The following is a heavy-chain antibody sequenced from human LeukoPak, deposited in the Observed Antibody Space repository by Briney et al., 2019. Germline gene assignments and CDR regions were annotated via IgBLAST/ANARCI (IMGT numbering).Heavy chain of an antibody. J-gene: IGHJ4*02. V-gene: IGHV3-33*01. CDR3: VRDRGALQYFDF. Sequence: GGSLRLSCAASGFTFRNHGMHWVRQAPGKGLEWVAIIWYDGSNKYYADSVKGRSTISRDNSKNTLYLQMNSLRAEDTAVYYCVRDRGALQYFDFWGQGTLVTVSS. CDR2: IWYDGSNK. D-gene: IGHD5-24*01. CDR1: GFTFRNHG.